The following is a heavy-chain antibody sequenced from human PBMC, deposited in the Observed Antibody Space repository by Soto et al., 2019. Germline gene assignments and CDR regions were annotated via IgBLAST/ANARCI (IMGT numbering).Heavy chain of an antibody. Sequence: GGSLRLSYAASGFTFSNYWVHWVRQAPGKGLVWVSRINSDGSTTSHADSVKGRFTISRDNAKNTLYLQMNSLRAEDTAVYYCARLPGYSTGWTPFDFWGQGTQVTVSS. CDR2: INSDGSTT. V-gene: IGHV3-74*01. CDR1: GFTFSNYW. D-gene: IGHD6-19*01. CDR3: ARLPGYSTGWTPFDF. J-gene: IGHJ4*02.